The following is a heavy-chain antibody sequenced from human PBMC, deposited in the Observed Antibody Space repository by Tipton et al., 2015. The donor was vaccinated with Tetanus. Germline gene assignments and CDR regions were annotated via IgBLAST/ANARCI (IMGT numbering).Heavy chain of an antibody. CDR1: GVSVRSYY. V-gene: IGHV4-59*04. CDR2: VIYDGTS. CDR3: ARPEASGRARGFDI. Sequence: TLSLTCTVSGVSVRSYYWSWIRQSPDKGLEWLGDVIYDGTSYYNPSLNSRVKISLDTSKNLFSLTSVTASDTAVYYCARPEASGRARGFDIWGQGTKVTVSP. D-gene: IGHD3-10*01. J-gene: IGHJ3*02.